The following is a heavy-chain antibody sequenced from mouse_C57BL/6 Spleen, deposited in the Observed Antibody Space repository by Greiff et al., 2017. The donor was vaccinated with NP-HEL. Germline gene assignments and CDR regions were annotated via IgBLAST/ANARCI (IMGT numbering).Heavy chain of an antibody. CDR3: ARSEVYYYGSSYSFAY. D-gene: IGHD1-1*01. Sequence: EVQLQQSGPELVKPGASVKISCKASGYTFTDYYMNWVKQSHGKSLEWIGDINPNNGGTSYNQKFKGKATLTVDKSSSTAYMELRSLTSEDSAVYYCARSEVYYYGSSYSFAYWGQGTLVTVSA. CDR1: GYTFTDYY. J-gene: IGHJ3*01. V-gene: IGHV1-26*01. CDR2: INPNNGGT.